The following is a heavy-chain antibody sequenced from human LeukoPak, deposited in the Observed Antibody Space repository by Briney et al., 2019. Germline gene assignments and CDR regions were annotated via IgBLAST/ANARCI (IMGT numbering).Heavy chain of an antibody. V-gene: IGHV4-30-4*01. Sequence: PSETLSLTCTVSGGSISSGDYYWSWIRQPPGKGLEWIGYIYYSGSTYYNPSLKSRVTISVDTSKNQFSLKLSSVTAADTAVYYCARYCTKGLCMGAFDIWGQGTMVTVSS. D-gene: IGHD2-8*01. CDR2: IYYSGST. CDR3: ARYCTKGLCMGAFDI. CDR1: GGSISSGDYY. J-gene: IGHJ3*02.